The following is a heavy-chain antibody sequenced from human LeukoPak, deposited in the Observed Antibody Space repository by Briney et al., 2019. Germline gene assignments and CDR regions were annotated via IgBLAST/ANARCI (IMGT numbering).Heavy chain of an antibody. D-gene: IGHD6-13*01. CDR2: INHSGST. CDR3: ASYKSRSWYPHFDY. Sequence: SETLSLTCAVYGGSFSGYYWSLIRQPPGKGLEWIGEINHSGSTNYNPSLKSRVTISVDTSKNQFSLKLSSVTAADTAVYYCASYKSRSWYPHFDYWGQGTLVTVSS. J-gene: IGHJ4*02. V-gene: IGHV4-34*01. CDR1: GGSFSGYY.